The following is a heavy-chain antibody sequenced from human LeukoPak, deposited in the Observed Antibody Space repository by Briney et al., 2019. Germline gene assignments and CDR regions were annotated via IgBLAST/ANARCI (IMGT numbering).Heavy chain of an antibody. CDR1: GFSFSSYT. D-gene: IGHD2-2*01. J-gene: IGHJ4*02. Sequence: PGGSLRLSCAASGFSFSSYTMNWVRQAPGKGLEWVSSISSSSKYIYYADSVKGRFTISRDNAKISLYLQMNSLRAEDTAVYYCARPRGCGSSRCNNFDYWGQGTLVTVSS. CDR2: ISSSSKYI. CDR3: ARPRGCGSSRCNNFDY. V-gene: IGHV3-21*01.